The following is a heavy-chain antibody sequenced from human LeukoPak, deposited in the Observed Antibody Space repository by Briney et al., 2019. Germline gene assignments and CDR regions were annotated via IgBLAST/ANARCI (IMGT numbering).Heavy chain of an antibody. CDR2: VYASGST. CDR3: ARVYDSIYFDF. J-gene: IGHJ4*02. D-gene: IGHD3-22*01. V-gene: IGHV4-4*07. Sequence: SETLSLTCTVSGDSISSYYWSWIRQPAGKGLEWIGRVYASGSTNYNPSLKSRVTMSVDTPKNQFSLKLSSVTAADTAVYYCARVYDSIYFDFWGQGTLVTVSS. CDR1: GDSISSYY.